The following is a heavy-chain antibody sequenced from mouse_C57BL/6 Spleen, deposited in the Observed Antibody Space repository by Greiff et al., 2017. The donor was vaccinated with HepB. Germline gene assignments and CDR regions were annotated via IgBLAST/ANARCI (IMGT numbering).Heavy chain of an antibody. Sequence: VMLVESGAELAKPGASVKLSCKASGYTFTSYWMHWVKQRPGQGLEWIGYINPSSGYTKYNQKFKDKATLTADKSSSTAYMQLSSLTYEDSAVYYCARMYYGSSPYWYFDVWGTGTTVTVSS. J-gene: IGHJ1*03. V-gene: IGHV1-7*01. D-gene: IGHD1-1*01. CDR1: GYTFTSYW. CDR3: ARMYYGSSPYWYFDV. CDR2: INPSSGYT.